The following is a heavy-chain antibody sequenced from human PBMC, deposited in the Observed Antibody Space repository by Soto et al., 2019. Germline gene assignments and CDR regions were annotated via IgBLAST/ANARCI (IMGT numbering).Heavy chain of an antibody. D-gene: IGHD6-19*01. V-gene: IGHV3-23*01. Sequence: EVQLLESGGGLVQPGGSLRLSCAASGFNFSSYAMSWVRQAPGKGLDWVSVISGSGENTYYADSVKGRFTISRDNSKNTLYLQMNSLRAEDTAVYYCAKGSIAVAGCPHCFDYWGQGTLVTVSS. CDR2: ISGSGENT. CDR3: AKGSIAVAGCPHCFDY. J-gene: IGHJ4*02. CDR1: GFNFSSYA.